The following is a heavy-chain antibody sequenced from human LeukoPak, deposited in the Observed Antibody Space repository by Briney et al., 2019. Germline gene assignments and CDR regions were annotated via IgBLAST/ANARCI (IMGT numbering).Heavy chain of an antibody. D-gene: IGHD6-13*01. Sequence: PSETLSLTCTVSGDSISSSGDYWGWIRQPPGKGLEWIGNIYYSGSTYYNPSLKSRVTISVDTSKNQFSLKLSSVTAADTAVYYCARDQVAAAGYYYYYGMDVWGQGTTVTVSS. CDR2: IYYSGST. CDR3: ARDQVAAAGYYYYYGMDV. J-gene: IGHJ6*02. CDR1: GDSISSSGDY. V-gene: IGHV4-39*07.